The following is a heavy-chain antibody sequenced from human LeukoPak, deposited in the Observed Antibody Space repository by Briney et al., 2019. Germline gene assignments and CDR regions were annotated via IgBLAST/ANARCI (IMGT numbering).Heavy chain of an antibody. CDR1: GFTFSSYS. Sequence: GGSLRLSCAASGFTFSSYSMNWVRQAPGKGLEWVSSISSSSSYIYYADSVKGRFTISRDNAKNSLYLQMNSLRAEDTAVYYCARRDGRSGWYTFDYWGQGTLVTVSS. D-gene: IGHD6-19*01. CDR3: ARRDGRSGWYTFDY. V-gene: IGHV3-21*01. CDR2: ISSSSSYI. J-gene: IGHJ4*02.